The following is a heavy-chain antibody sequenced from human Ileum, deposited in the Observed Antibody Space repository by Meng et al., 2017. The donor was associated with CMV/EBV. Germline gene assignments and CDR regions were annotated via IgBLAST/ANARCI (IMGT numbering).Heavy chain of an antibody. D-gene: IGHD2-8*02. CDR2: ISYSGGT. J-gene: IGHJ4*02. CDR3: ARSPGFWSLDY. V-gene: IGHV4-4*01. CDR1: W. Sequence: WGGGVRRPQGNGMEWIGKISYSGGTKYNPPLQSRATISSDTTNNRFSLRLNSVAAADTGVYFCARSPGFWSLDYWGRGTLVTVSS.